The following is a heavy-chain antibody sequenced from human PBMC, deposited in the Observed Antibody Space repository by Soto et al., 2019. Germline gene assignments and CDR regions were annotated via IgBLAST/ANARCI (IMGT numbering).Heavy chain of an antibody. J-gene: IGHJ6*02. V-gene: IGHV1-69*01. D-gene: IGHD4-4*01. CDR1: GGTFSSYA. CDR2: IIPIFGTA. Sequence: QVQLVQSGAEVKKPGSSVKVSCKASGGTFSSYAISWVRQAPGQGLEWMGGIIPIFGTANYAQKFQGRVTITADESTSTAYMELSSLRSEDTAVYYCAFRPGADSNYFYYYYGMDVWGQGTTVTVSS. CDR3: AFRPGADSNYFYYYYGMDV.